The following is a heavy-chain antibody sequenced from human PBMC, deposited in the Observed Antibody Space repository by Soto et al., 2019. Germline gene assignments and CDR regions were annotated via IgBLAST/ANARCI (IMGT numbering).Heavy chain of an antibody. Sequence: SVKVSCKASGYTFTSYGISWVRQAPGQGLEWMGWISAYNGNTNYAQKLQGRVTMTTDTSTNTAYMELRSLRSDDTAVYYCARGDWNVVSWYFDLWGRGTLVTVSS. D-gene: IGHD1-1*01. J-gene: IGHJ2*01. CDR2: ISAYNGNT. CDR3: ARGDWNVVSWYFDL. CDR1: GYTFTSYG. V-gene: IGHV1-18*04.